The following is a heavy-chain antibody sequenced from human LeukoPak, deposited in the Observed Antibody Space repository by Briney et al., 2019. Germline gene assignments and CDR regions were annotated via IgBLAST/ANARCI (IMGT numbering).Heavy chain of an antibody. Sequence: SGPTLVKPTQTLTLTCTFSGFSLSTTGVGMGWIRQPPGKALERLALIYWNDDKRYSPSLKSRLTITKDTSKNQVVLTMTNMDPVDTATYYCAHSVRFGELKVHFDYWAREPWSPSPQ. V-gene: IGHV2-5*01. CDR2: IYWNDDK. J-gene: IGHJ4*02. D-gene: IGHD3-10*01. CDR1: GFSLSTTGVG. CDR3: AHSVRFGELKVHFDY.